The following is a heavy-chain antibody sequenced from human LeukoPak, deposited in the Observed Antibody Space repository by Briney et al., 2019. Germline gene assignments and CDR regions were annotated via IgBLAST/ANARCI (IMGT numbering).Heavy chain of an antibody. V-gene: IGHV4-31*03. CDR3: ARAHGDYQHYFDY. D-gene: IGHD4-17*01. CDR2: IYYSGNT. Sequence: PSETLSLTCTVSGGSISSGDYHWSWIRQHPGKGLEWIGNIYYSGNTYYNPSLKSRVTISADTSKNQFSLQLSSVTAADTAVYYCARAHGDYQHYFDYWGQGTLVTVSS. J-gene: IGHJ4*02. CDR1: GGSISSGDYH.